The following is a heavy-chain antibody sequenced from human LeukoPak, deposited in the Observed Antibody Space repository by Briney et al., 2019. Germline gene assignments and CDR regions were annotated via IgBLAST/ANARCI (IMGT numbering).Heavy chain of an antibody. D-gene: IGHD2-15*01. V-gene: IGHV3-30-3*01. Sequence: GGSLRLSCAASGFTFSTYWMSWVRQAPGKGLEWVAVISYDGSNEYYADSVKGRFTISRDNSKNTLYLQMNSLRAEDTAVYYCARDRLPYYYYGMDVWGQGTTVTVSS. CDR1: GFTFSTYW. CDR2: ISYDGSNE. CDR3: ARDRLPYYYYGMDV. J-gene: IGHJ6*02.